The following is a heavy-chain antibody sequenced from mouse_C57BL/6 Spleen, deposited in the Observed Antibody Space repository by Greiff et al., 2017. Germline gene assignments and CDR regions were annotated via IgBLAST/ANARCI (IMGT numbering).Heavy chain of an antibody. CDR3: ARSYSRAWFAY. Sequence: VQLQQPGAELVRPGSSVKLSCKASGYTFTSYWMHWVKQRPIQGLEWIGNIDPSDSETHYNQKFKDKATLTVDKSSSTAYMQLSSLTSEDSAVYYCARSYSRAWFAYWGQGTLVTVSA. J-gene: IGHJ3*01. CDR1: GYTFTSYW. CDR2: IDPSDSET. D-gene: IGHD2-5*01. V-gene: IGHV1-52*01.